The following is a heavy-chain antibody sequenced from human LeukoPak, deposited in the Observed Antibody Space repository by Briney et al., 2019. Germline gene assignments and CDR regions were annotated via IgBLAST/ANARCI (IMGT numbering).Heavy chain of an antibody. CDR2: IGSSSGTI. CDR3: ARVPRGADNWFDP. J-gene: IGHJ5*02. V-gene: IGHV3-48*02. CDR1: GFTFSDYY. D-gene: IGHD3-10*01. Sequence: GGSLRLSCAASGFTFSDYYMNWVRQAPGKGLEWVAYIGSSSGTIIYADSVKGRFTISRDNAKNSLYLQMNSLRDEDTAVYYCARVPRGADNWFDPWGQGTLVTVSS.